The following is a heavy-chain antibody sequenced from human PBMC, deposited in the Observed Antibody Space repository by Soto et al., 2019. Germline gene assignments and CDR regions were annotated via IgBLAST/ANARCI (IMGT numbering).Heavy chain of an antibody. CDR1: GDTFNFYS. Sequence: QVQLVQSGAEVKRPGSSVKVSCKASGDTFNFYSINWVRQAPGLGLEWMGRVNPIVSMSNYAQRFQGRVTMTADKSAGTGYMELSGLRSEDTAIYYRATSYGSGYRAFDYWGQGALVTVSS. J-gene: IGHJ4*02. CDR2: VNPIVSMS. D-gene: IGHD3-10*01. CDR3: ATSYGSGYRAFDY. V-gene: IGHV1-69*04.